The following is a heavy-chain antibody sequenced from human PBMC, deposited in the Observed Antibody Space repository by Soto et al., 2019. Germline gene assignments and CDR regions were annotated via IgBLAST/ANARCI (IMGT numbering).Heavy chain of an antibody. Sequence: GGSLRLSCAASGFTFSSYAMSWVRQAPGKGLEWVSAISGSGGSTYYADSVKGRFTISRDNSKNTLYLQMNSLRAEDTAVYYCAKESDYDILTGYPDYFDYWGQGTLVTV. D-gene: IGHD3-9*01. CDR2: ISGSGGST. V-gene: IGHV3-23*01. J-gene: IGHJ4*02. CDR3: AKESDYDILTGYPDYFDY. CDR1: GFTFSSYA.